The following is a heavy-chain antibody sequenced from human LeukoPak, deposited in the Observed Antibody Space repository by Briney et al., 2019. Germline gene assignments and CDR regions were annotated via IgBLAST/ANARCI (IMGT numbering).Heavy chain of an antibody. CDR3: AKDGVVTITFDY. CDR1: GFTFSSYS. Sequence: GGSLRLSCAASGFTFSSYSMNWVRQAPGKGLEWVSSISSSSSYIYYADSVKGRFTISRDNSKNTLYLQMNSLRAEDTAVYYCAKDGVVTITFDYWGQGTLVTVSS. J-gene: IGHJ4*02. CDR2: ISSSSSYI. D-gene: IGHD3-16*01. V-gene: IGHV3-21*04.